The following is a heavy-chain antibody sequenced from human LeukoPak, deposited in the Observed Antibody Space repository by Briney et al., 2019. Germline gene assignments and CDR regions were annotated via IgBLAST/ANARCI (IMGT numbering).Heavy chain of an antibody. CDR3: APHAVIFDY. V-gene: IGHV3-48*03. D-gene: IGHD2-8*01. Sequence: PGGSLRLSCAASGFTFSSYEMNWVRQAPGEGLEWVSYISSSGSTIYYADSVKGRFTISRDNAKNSLYLQMNSLRAEDTAVYYCAPHAVIFDYWGQGTLVTVSS. J-gene: IGHJ4*02. CDR2: ISSSGSTI. CDR1: GFTFSSYE.